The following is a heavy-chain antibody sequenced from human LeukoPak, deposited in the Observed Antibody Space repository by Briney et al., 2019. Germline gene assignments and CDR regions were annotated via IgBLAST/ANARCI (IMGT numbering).Heavy chain of an antibody. Sequence: GGSLRLSCAASGFTFSDYYMSWIRQAPGKGLEWVSYISSSSSVTNYADSAKGRFTISRDNAKNSLFLQMNGLRAEDTAVYYCTRDRRRAMFRGVEGVDYWGQGTLVTVSS. CDR1: GFTFSDYY. CDR2: ISSSSSVT. V-gene: IGHV3-11*06. CDR3: TRDRRRAMFRGVEGVDY. J-gene: IGHJ4*02. D-gene: IGHD3-10*01.